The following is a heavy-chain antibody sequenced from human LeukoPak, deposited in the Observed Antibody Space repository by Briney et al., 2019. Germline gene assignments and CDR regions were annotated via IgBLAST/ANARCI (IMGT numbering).Heavy chain of an antibody. CDR2: ISYDGSNK. J-gene: IGHJ3*02. CDR1: GFTFSSYG. Sequence: PGRSLRLSCAASGFTFSSYGMHWVRQAPGKGLEWVAVISYDGSNKYYADSVKGRFTISRDNSKNTLYLQMNSLRAEDTAVYYCAKTYPNDYGDYHDAFDIWGQGTMVTVSS. V-gene: IGHV3-30*18. D-gene: IGHD4-17*01. CDR3: AKTYPNDYGDYHDAFDI.